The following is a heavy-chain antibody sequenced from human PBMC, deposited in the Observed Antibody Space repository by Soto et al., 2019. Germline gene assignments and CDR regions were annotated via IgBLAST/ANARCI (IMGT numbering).Heavy chain of an antibody. CDR2: IWYDGSNK. Sequence: QVQLVESGGGVVQPGRSLRLSCAASGFTFSSYGMHWVRQAPGKGLEWVAVIWYDGSNKYYADSVKGRFTISRDNSKNTLYLQMHSLRAEDTAVYYCAPSSSWYEGYYFDYWGQGTLVTVSS. CDR3: APSSSWYEGYYFDY. J-gene: IGHJ4*02. D-gene: IGHD6-13*01. CDR1: GFTFSSYG. V-gene: IGHV3-33*01.